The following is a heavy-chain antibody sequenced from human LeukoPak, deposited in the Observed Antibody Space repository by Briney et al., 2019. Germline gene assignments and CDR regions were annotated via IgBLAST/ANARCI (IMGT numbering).Heavy chain of an antibody. Sequence: SETLSLTCTVSGDXISSNSYYWGWIRQPPGKGLEWIGSIYYSGSTYYNPSLKSRVTISVDTSKNQFSLKLSSVTAADTAVYYCARHRYSGGWYCYFDYWGQGTLVTVSS. V-gene: IGHV4-39*01. CDR2: IYYSGST. CDR1: GDXISSNSYY. J-gene: IGHJ4*02. D-gene: IGHD6-19*01. CDR3: ARHRYSGGWYCYFDY.